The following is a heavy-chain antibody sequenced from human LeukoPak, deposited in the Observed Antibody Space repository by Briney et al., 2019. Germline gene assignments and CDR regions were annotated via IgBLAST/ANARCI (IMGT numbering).Heavy chain of an antibody. CDR1: GFTFSSYW. D-gene: IGHD5-12*01. CDR2: INSDGSST. J-gene: IGHJ4*02. CDR3: ARGGYRGYPHYFDY. Sequence: PGGSLRLSCAASGFTFSSYWMHWVRQAPGKGLVWVSRINSDGSSTTYADSVKGRFIISRDNAKNSLYLLMSSLRPEDTALYYCARGGYRGYPHYFDYWGQGTLVTVSS. V-gene: IGHV3-74*01.